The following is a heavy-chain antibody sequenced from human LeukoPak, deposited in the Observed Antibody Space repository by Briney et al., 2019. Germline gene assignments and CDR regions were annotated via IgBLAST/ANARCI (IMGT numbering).Heavy chain of an antibody. CDR2: IFYSGST. Sequence: SETLSLTCTVSGGSISSYYWSWIRQPPGKGLEWIGYIFYSGSTNYNPSLKSRVTISVDTSKNQFSLKLSSVTAADTAVYYCARGNGGWTYGMDVWGQGTTVTVSS. CDR3: ARGNGGWTYGMDV. D-gene: IGHD2-8*01. V-gene: IGHV4-59*12. CDR1: GGSISSYY. J-gene: IGHJ6*02.